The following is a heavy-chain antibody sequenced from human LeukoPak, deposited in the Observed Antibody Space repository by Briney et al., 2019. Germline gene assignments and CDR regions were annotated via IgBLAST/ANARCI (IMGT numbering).Heavy chain of an antibody. CDR3: ATSPITMSPFDY. D-gene: IGHD3-22*01. CDR2: IIPIFGTA. Sequence: ASVKVSCKASGGTFSSYAISWVRQAPGQGLEWMGGIIPIFGTANYAQKFQGRVTMTEDTSTDTAYMELSSLRSEDTAVYYCATSPITMSPFDYRGQGTLVTVSS. CDR1: GGTFSSYA. V-gene: IGHV1-69*06. J-gene: IGHJ4*02.